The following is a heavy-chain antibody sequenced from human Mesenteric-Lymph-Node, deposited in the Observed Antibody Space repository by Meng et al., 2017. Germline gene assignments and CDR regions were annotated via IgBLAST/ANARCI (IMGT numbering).Heavy chain of an antibody. D-gene: IGHD5-18*01. CDR1: GYSISRGGFY. CDR3: ARGGDTAIYDS. V-gene: IGHV4-31*03. Sequence: VQLQGWGPGLVQPSQTLSPTFTVSGYSISRGGFYWNWIRQHPGKGLEWIGNIYYTGSTYYNPPLKSRVAISVDTSKNQFSLKLSSVTAADSAVYYCARGGDTAIYDSWGEGTLVTVSS. CDR2: IYYTGST. J-gene: IGHJ4*02.